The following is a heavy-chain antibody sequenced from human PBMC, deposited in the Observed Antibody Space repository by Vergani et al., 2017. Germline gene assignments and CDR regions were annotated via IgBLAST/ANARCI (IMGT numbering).Heavy chain of an antibody. CDR1: GYSFTSYW. CDR2: IDPSDSYT. J-gene: IGHJ6*03. D-gene: IGHD6-13*01. Sequence: EVQLVQSGAEVKKPGESLRISCKGSGYSFTSYWISWVRQMPGKGLEWMGRIDPSDSYTNYSPSFQGHVTISADKSISTAYLQWSSLKASDTAMYYCARQPAIAAAGTGYYYYMDVWGKETTVTVSS. CDR3: ARQPAIAAAGTGYYYYMDV. V-gene: IGHV5-10-1*03.